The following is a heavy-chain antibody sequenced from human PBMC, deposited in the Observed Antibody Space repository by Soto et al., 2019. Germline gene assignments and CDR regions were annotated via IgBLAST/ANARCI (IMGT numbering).Heavy chain of an antibody. Sequence: QVQLVQSEGGVVQPGRSLRLSCVTSAISFRYSGMHWVRQAPGKGLEWVAMIWSDGSSKFYADSVQGRFTISRDNSMDTLYLQMTSLRPEDTAIYYCARDKGVTSLDYWGQGTLVTVSS. CDR2: IWSDGSSK. CDR1: AISFRYSG. V-gene: IGHV3-33*01. J-gene: IGHJ4*02. CDR3: ARDKGVTSLDY. D-gene: IGHD2-2*01.